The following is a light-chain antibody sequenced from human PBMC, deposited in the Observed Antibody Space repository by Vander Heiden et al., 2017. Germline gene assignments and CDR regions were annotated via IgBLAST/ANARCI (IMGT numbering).Light chain of an antibody. V-gene: IGLV1-44*01. J-gene: IGLJ3*02. CDR2: SNN. CDR3: AAWDDSLNGFWV. CDR1: SSNIGSNT. Sequence: QSVLTQPPSASGTPGQRVTIPCSGSSSNIGSNTVNWYQQLPGTAPKLLIYSNNQRPSGVAERFSGSKSGTSAALAISGLQSEDEADDYCAAWDDSLNGFWVFGGGTKLTVL.